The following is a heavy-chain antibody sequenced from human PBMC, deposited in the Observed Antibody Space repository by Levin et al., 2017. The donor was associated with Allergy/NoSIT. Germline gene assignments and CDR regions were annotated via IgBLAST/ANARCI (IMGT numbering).Heavy chain of an antibody. CDR3: ARDGAIVVVTAPDAFDI. Sequence: GGSLRLSCAASGFTFSSYGMHWVRQAPGKGLEWVAVIWYDGSNKYYADSVKGRFTISRDNSKNTLYLQMNSLRAEDTAVYYCARDGAIVVVTAPDAFDIWGQGTMVTVSS. J-gene: IGHJ3*02. V-gene: IGHV3-33*01. D-gene: IGHD2-21*02. CDR1: GFTFSSYG. CDR2: IWYDGSNK.